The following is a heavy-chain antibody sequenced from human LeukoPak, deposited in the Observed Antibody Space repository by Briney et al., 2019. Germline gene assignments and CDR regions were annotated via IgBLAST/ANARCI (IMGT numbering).Heavy chain of an antibody. D-gene: IGHD2-2*01. CDR1: GGTFSSYA. CDR2: IIPIFGTA. J-gene: IGHJ6*02. Sequence: SVKVSCKASGGTFSSYAISWVRRAPGQGLEWMGGIIPIFGTANYAQKFQGRVTITADESTSTAYMELSSLRSEDAAVYYCARASPALRYYYYGMDVWGQGTTVTVSS. CDR3: ARASPALRYYYYGMDV. V-gene: IGHV1-69*13.